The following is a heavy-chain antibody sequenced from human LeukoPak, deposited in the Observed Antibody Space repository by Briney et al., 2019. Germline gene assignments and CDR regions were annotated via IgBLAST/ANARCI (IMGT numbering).Heavy chain of an antibody. J-gene: IGHJ4*02. CDR3: AKDLERHIVVVTASAVDY. V-gene: IGHV3-23*01. CDR2: ISPGGGTT. CDR1: GFTFSNEA. Sequence: PGGSLRLSCAVSGFTFSNEAMGWVRQLRGGGLEWVSTISPGGGTTYYAESMKGRFTISRDNSENTLYLQMNSLRAEDTAVYYCAKDLERHIVVVTASAVDYWGQGTLVTVSS. D-gene: IGHD2-21*02.